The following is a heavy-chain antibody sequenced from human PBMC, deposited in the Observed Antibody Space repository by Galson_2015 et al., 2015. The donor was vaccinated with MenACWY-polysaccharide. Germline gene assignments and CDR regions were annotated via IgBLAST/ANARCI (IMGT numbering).Heavy chain of an antibody. Sequence: CAISGDSVSSNSAAWNWIRQSPSGGLEWLGRTYYRSKWYHDYPVSVKSRITINPDTSKNQFSLQLNSVTPDDTALYYCARTCPPYSRTWYECFDYWDQGTLVTVSS. D-gene: IGHD6-13*01. CDR2: TYYRSKWYH. CDR3: ARTCPPYSRTWYECFDY. J-gene: IGHJ4*02. CDR1: GDSVSSNSAA. V-gene: IGHV6-1*01.